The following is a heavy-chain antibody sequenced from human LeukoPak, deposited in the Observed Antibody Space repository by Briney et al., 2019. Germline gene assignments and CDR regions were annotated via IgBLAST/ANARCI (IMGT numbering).Heavy chain of an antibody. V-gene: IGHV4-38-2*01. CDR2: IYYNRTT. CDR1: GYYIRNGYL. J-gene: IGHJ5*02. Sequence: SETLSLTCAVSGYYIRNGYLGACIRQPPRKGLEWLWSIYYNRTTKYNPSLKSRITLSVDTSTNHFSLKLSSVTAADTAVYYCASANFSPFYDFWSGYNGFSKWFDPWGQGTLVTVSS. D-gene: IGHD3-3*01. CDR3: ASANFSPFYDFWSGYNGFSKWFDP.